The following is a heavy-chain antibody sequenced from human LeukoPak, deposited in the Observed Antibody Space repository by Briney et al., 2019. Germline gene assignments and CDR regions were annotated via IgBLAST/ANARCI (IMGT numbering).Heavy chain of an antibody. D-gene: IGHD1-26*01. CDR3: ARDPPDFRWERLDAFDI. CDR2: ISSSSSYI. CDR1: GFTFSSYS. Sequence: PGGSLRLSCAASGFTFSSYSMNWVRQAPGKGLEWVSSISSSSSYIYYADSVKGRFTISRDNAKNSLYLQMNSLRAEDTAVYYCARDPPDFRWERLDAFDIWGQGTMVTVSS. J-gene: IGHJ3*02. V-gene: IGHV3-21*01.